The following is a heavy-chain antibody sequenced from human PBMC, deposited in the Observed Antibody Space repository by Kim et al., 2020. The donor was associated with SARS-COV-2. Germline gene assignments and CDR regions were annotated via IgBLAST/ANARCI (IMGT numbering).Heavy chain of an antibody. J-gene: IGHJ4*02. V-gene: IGHV3-30*07. D-gene: IGHD2-15*01. Sequence: ESVKGRFTSSRDNSKNMLYLQMDSRRAEDTAVYYCARGDCSSSSCYYFDSWGQGALVTVSS. CDR3: ARGDCSSSSCYYFDS.